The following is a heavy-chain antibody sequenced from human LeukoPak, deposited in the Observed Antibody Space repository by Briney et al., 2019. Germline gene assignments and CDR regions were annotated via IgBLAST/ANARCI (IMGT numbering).Heavy chain of an antibody. V-gene: IGHV4-59*01. D-gene: IGHD1-26*01. Sequence: SETLSLTCTVSGGSISSYYWSWIRQLPGKGLEWIGYIYYSGSTNYNPSLKSRVTISVDTSKNQFSLKLSSVTAADTAVYYCARVGGSYYEVYYFDYWGQGTLVTVSS. CDR3: ARVGGSYYEVYYFDY. CDR2: IYYSGST. J-gene: IGHJ4*02. CDR1: GGSISSYY.